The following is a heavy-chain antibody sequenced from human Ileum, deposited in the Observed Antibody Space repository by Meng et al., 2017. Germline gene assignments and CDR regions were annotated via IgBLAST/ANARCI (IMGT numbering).Heavy chain of an antibody. Sequence: VQLLEAGPGLVKPSHPLSLTCTVSGRSISGGHYFWSWIRQHPEKGLEWIGYIYHSGVTYYSPSLKSRLTISVDTSKNQFSLKLSSVTAADTAIYYCARGVVTYYDSSTLTWFDPWGQGALVTVSS. D-gene: IGHD3-22*01. CDR3: ARGVVTYYDSSTLTWFDP. CDR2: IYHSGVT. V-gene: IGHV4-31*03. J-gene: IGHJ5*02. CDR1: GRSISGGHYF.